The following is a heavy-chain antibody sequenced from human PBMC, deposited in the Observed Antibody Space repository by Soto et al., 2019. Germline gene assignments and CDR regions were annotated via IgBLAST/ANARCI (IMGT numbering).Heavy chain of an antibody. CDR3: ARVAPDSSNWRYGLQTFDS. J-gene: IGHJ5*01. V-gene: IGHV1-69*06. CDR1: GGTFSNYA. CDR2: IIPIVDTA. Sequence: QVQLVQSGAEVKKPGSSVKVSCKASGGTFSNYAISWVRQAPGQGLEWMGGIIPIVDTANYAQKFQGRVRIIADNTTYTVDLQLSSLRSEDTAVYYCARVAPDSSNWRYGLQTFDSWGPGSLVTVSS. D-gene: IGHD4-4*01.